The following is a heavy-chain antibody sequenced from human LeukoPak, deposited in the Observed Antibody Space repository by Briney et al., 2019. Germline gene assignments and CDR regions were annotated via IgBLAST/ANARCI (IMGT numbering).Heavy chain of an antibody. D-gene: IGHD3-10*01. CDR3: VHRQMVRGVIPYFDY. CDR2: IYWDDDK. CDR1: GFSLSTSGVG. V-gene: IGHV2-5*02. J-gene: IGHJ4*02. Sequence: SGPALVKPTQTLTLTCTFSGFSLSTSGVGVGWIRQPPGKALEWLALIYWDDDKRYSPSLKSRLTITKDTSKNQVVLTMTNMDPVDTATYYCVHRQMVRGVIPYFDYWGQGTLVTVSS.